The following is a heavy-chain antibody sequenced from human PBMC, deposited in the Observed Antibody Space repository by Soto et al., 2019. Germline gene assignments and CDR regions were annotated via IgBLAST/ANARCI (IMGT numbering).Heavy chain of an antibody. V-gene: IGHV3-53*01. Sequence: EVQLVESGGGLIQPGGSLRLSCAASGFTVSSNYMSWVRQAPGKGLEWVSVIYSGGSTYYADSVKGRFTISRDNSKNTLYLQMNSLRAEETAVYYCVRTKLGYCISTSCRSDFVWGQGTTVTVSS. D-gene: IGHD2-2*01. CDR1: GFTVSSNY. J-gene: IGHJ6*02. CDR3: VRTKLGYCISTSCRSDFV. CDR2: IYSGGST.